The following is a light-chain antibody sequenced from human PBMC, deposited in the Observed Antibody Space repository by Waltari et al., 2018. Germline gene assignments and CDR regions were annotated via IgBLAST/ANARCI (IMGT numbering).Light chain of an antibody. CDR2: EVS. CDR3: YSYAGSSPVV. Sequence: QSALTQPASVSGSPGQSITLSCTGTSSDVGSYKLVSWYQQHPGKAPKLMIYEVSKRPSGVSNRFSGSKSGNTASLTISGLQAEDEADYYCYSYAGSSPVVFGGGTKLTVL. V-gene: IGLV2-23*02. J-gene: IGLJ2*01. CDR1: SSDVGSYKL.